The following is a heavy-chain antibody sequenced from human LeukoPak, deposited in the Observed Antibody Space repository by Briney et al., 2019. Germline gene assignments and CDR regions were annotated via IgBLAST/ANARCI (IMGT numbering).Heavy chain of an antibody. V-gene: IGHV4-34*12. Sequence: SDTLSLTCAVYGESLNYYYWSWIRQSPGKGLEWIGDNFDGKTINYNPSLKSRVTISAATSSQQFSLNLKSVTAADTAVYFCASGAWAARLNSWAQGALVIVSS. CDR1: GESLNYYY. CDR3: ASGAWAARLNS. CDR2: NFDGKTI. D-gene: IGHD4-23*01. J-gene: IGHJ4*02.